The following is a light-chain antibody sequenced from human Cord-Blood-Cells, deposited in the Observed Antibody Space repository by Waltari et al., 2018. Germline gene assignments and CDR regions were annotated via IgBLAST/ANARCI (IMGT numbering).Light chain of an antibody. CDR1: QGISSY. Sequence: DIQLTQSPSFRSASVGDRVTITSRASQGISSYLAWYQQKTGKAPKLLIYAASTLQSGVPSRFSGSRSGTEFTLTISSLQPEDFATYYGQQLNSYPLTFGGGTKVEIK. V-gene: IGKV1-9*01. J-gene: IGKJ4*01. CDR3: QQLNSYPLT. CDR2: AAS.